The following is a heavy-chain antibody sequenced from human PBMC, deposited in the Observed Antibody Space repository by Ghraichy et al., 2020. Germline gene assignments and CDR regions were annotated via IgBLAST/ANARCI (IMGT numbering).Heavy chain of an antibody. J-gene: IGHJ5*02. Sequence: SGPTLVKPTQTLTLTCTFSGFSLSTGRVGVGWIRQPPGKALEWLAVIYWDDDKRYSPYLKSRLTITKDTSKNQVVLTMTNMDPVDTATYYCAHRASHWGYTWFDPWGQGTLVTVSS. D-gene: IGHD7-27*01. V-gene: IGHV2-5*02. CDR3: AHRASHWGYTWFDP. CDR2: IYWDDDK. CDR1: GFSLSTGRVG.